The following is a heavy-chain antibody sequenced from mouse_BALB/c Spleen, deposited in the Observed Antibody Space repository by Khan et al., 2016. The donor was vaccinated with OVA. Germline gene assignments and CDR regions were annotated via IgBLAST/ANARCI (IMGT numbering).Heavy chain of an antibody. V-gene: IGHV9-3-1*01. CDR1: GYTFTNYG. D-gene: IGHD2-14*01. J-gene: IGHJ4*01. CDR3: ARVGYNGTMDY. Sequence: QIQLVQSGPELKKPGETVKISCKASGYTFTNYGMNWVKQAPGKGLKWMGWINPYTGEPTYANDFKGRFAFSLETSASTAYLQINNLKNEDTATXVCARVGYNGTMDYWGQGTSVTVSS. CDR2: INPYTGEP.